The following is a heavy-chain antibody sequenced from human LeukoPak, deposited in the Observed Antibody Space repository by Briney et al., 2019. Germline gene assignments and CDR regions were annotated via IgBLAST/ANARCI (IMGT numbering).Heavy chain of an antibody. D-gene: IGHD2/OR15-2a*01. Sequence: ASVKVSCKASGYAFTGCYMHWVRQAPGQGLEWMGWINPNSGGTNYAQKFQGRVTMTRDTSISTAYMELSRLRSDDTAVYYCARERKYYWFDPWGQGTLVTVSS. V-gene: IGHV1-2*02. CDR2: INPNSGGT. CDR1: GYAFTGCY. CDR3: ARERKYYWFDP. J-gene: IGHJ5*02.